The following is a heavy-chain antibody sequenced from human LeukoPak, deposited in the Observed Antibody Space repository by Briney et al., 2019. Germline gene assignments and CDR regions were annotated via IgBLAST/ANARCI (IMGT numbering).Heavy chain of an antibody. CDR3: ASLNYYDSSGYGFDY. Sequence: PSQTLSLTCTVSGGSISSGDYYWSWIRQPPGKGLEWIGYIYYSVSTYYNPSLKSRVTISVDTSKNQFSLKLSSVTAADTAVYYCASLNYYDSSGYGFDYWGQGTLVTVSS. CDR1: GGSISSGDYY. V-gene: IGHV4-30-4*01. CDR2: IYYSVST. D-gene: IGHD3-22*01. J-gene: IGHJ4*02.